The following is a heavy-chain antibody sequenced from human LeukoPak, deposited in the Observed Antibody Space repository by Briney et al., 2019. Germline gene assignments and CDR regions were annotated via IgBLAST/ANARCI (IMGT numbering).Heavy chain of an antibody. CDR3: ARGKARYCSGGSCYPKYYYYYYMDV. CDR2: IYYTGST. V-gene: IGHV4-39*07. D-gene: IGHD2-15*01. J-gene: IGHJ6*03. Sequence: PSETLSLTCAVSGASISGSGYYLGWIRQPPGKGLEWIGNIYYTGSTYYNASLQSRVTISVDTSKNQFSLKLSSVTAADTAVYYCARGKARYCSGGSCYPKYYYYYYMDVWGKGTTVTVSS. CDR1: GASISGSGYY.